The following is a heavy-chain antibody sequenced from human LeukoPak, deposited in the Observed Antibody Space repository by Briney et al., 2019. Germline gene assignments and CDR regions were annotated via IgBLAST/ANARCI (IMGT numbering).Heavy chain of an antibody. CDR1: GFTFSSYS. CDR3: VRDLHHAFDI. V-gene: IGHV3-48*01. CDR2: ISSSSGMT. Sequence: PGGSLRLSCAASGFTFSSYSMNWVRQAPGKGLEWISYISSSSGMTSYADSVKGRFTIYRDNGANSLYLQMNSLRAEDTAVYYCVRDLHHAFDIWGQGTMVTASS. J-gene: IGHJ3*02.